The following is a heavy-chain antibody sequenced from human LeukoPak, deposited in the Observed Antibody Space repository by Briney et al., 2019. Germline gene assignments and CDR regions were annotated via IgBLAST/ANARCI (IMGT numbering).Heavy chain of an antibody. CDR1: GYTFTSYG. V-gene: IGHV1-18*01. J-gene: IGHJ5*02. CDR3: AYCGGDCYSRWFDP. Sequence: ASVKVSCKASGYTFTSYGISWVRQAPGQGLEGMGWISAYNGNTNYAQKLQGRVTMTPDTSTSTAYMELRSLRSDDTAVYYCAYCGGDCYSRWFDPWGQGTLVTVSS. CDR2: ISAYNGNT. D-gene: IGHD2-21*02.